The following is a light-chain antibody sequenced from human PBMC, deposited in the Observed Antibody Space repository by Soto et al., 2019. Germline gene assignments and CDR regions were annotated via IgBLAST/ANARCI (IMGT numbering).Light chain of an antibody. CDR2: GAS. CDR1: QTVSGN. CDR3: QQYNNWPAWT. Sequence: IVMTQSPATLSVSPGERATVSCRASQTVSGNLAWYQQRPGQAPRLLIHGASTRATGIPARFSGSGSGTEFTLTISSLQSEDFAVYYCQQYNNWPAWTFGQGTKVEIK. J-gene: IGKJ1*01. V-gene: IGKV3-15*01.